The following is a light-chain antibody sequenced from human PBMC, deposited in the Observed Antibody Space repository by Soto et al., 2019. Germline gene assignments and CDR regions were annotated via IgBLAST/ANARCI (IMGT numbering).Light chain of an antibody. CDR3: QQYKDGAWT. CDR2: DAS. V-gene: IGKV1-5*01. Sequence: DIQLTQSPSTLSASVGDRVTVTCRASQRIDRYLAWYQQKPGKAPKLLVYDASTLEGGVPSSFSGSGSASEFILTISSLQPDDFATYYCQQYKDGAWTFGQGTRVESK. J-gene: IGKJ1*01. CDR1: QRIDRY.